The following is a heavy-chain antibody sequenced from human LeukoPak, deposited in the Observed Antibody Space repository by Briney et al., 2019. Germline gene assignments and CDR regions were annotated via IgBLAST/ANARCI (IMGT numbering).Heavy chain of an antibody. CDR3: AKDMRQDAAYFDY. J-gene: IGHJ4*02. CDR1: GFTFDDYA. D-gene: IGHD6-25*01. V-gene: IGHV3-9*01. Sequence: GGSLRLSCAASGFTFDDYAMHWVRQAPGKGLEWVSGISWNSGSIGYADSVKGRFTISRDNAKNSLYLQMNSLRAEDTALYYCAKDMRQDAAYFDYWGQGTLVTVSS. CDR2: ISWNSGSI.